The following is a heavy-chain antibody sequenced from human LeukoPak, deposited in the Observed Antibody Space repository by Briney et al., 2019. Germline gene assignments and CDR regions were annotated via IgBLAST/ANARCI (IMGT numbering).Heavy chain of an antibody. Sequence: SETLSLTCTVSSGSIGSSSNYWGWIRQAPGKGLEWIGNVYYSGSTFYNPSLKSRVTISVDTSKNQFSLKLRSVIAADTAIYYCARASFNAVFGTWFDPWGQGTLVTVSS. D-gene: IGHD2-8*01. CDR1: SGSIGSSSNY. J-gene: IGHJ5*02. CDR3: ARASFNAVFGTWFDP. CDR2: VYYSGST. V-gene: IGHV4-39*01.